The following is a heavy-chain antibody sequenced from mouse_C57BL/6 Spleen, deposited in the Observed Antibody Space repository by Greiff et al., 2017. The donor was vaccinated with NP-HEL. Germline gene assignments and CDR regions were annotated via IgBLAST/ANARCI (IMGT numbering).Heavy chain of an antibody. D-gene: IGHD1-1*01. CDR1: GYAFSSYW. J-gene: IGHJ1*03. Sequence: QVPLQQSGAELVKPGASVKISCKASGYAFSSYWMNWVKQRPGKGLEWIGQIYPGDGDTNYNGKFKGKATLTADKSSSTAYMQLSSLTSEDSAVYFCARGYPSFHYYGRRYFDVWGTGTTVTVSS. CDR2: IYPGDGDT. V-gene: IGHV1-80*01. CDR3: ARGYPSFHYYGRRYFDV.